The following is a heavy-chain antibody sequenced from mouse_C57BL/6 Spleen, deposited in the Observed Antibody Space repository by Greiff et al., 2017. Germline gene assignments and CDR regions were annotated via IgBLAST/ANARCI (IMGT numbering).Heavy chain of an antibody. CDR3: AKNSLYDFSLYYAMDY. CDR1: GFSLTSYG. D-gene: IGHD2-4*01. CDR2: IWRGGST. Sequence: QVQLKQSGPGLVQPSQSLSITCTVSGFSLTSYGVHWVRQSPGKGLEWLGVIWRGGSTDYNAAFMSRLSITKDNSKSQVFFKMNSLQADDTAIYYCAKNSLYDFSLYYAMDYWGQGTSVTVSS. V-gene: IGHV2-5*01. J-gene: IGHJ4*01.